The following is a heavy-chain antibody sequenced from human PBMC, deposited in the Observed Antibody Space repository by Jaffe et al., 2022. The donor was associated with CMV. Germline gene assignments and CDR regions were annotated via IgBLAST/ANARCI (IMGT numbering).Heavy chain of an antibody. J-gene: IGHJ5*02. Sequence: QVQLVQSGAEVKKPGASVKVSCKASGYTFTSYYVHWVRQAPGQGLEWMGVINPRDGSTSYAQKFQGRVTMTRVTSTSTVYLELKTLRSEDTAVYYCARARAGGSGKSDNWFDPWGQGTLVTVSS. CDR1: GYTFTSYY. CDR3: ARARAGGSGKSDNWFDP. D-gene: IGHD3-10*01. CDR2: INPRDGST. V-gene: IGHV1-46*01.